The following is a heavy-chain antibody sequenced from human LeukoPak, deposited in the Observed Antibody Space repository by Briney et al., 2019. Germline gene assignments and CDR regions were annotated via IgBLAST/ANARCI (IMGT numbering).Heavy chain of an antibody. CDR2: ISSSGSTI. CDR3: AIGDSGSYYFDY. CDR1: GFTFSSYE. V-gene: IGHV3-48*03. Sequence: PGGSLRLSCAAPGFTFSSYEMNWVRQAPGKGLEWVSYISSSGSTIYYADSVKGRFTISRDNAKNSLYLQMNSLRAEDTAVYYCAIGDSGSYYFDYWGQGTLVTVSS. D-gene: IGHD1-26*01. J-gene: IGHJ4*02.